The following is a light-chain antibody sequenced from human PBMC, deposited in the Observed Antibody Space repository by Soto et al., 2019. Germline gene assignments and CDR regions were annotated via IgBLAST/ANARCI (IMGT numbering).Light chain of an antibody. J-gene: IGLJ2*01. CDR3: LLSYSGARV. Sequence: QAVVTQEPSLTVSPGGTVTLTCCSSTGAVPSGHYPYWFQQKPGQAPRALIYDTTNKHSWTPARFSGSLLGGKAALTLSGAHPEDEAEYYCLLSYSGARVFGGGTKLTVL. CDR2: DTT. CDR1: TGAVPSGHY. V-gene: IGLV7-46*01.